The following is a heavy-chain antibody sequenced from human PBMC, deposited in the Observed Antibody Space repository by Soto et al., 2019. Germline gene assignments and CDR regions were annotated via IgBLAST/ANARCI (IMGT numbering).Heavy chain of an antibody. D-gene: IGHD2-2*01. V-gene: IGHV2-5*02. Sequence: QITLKESGPTLVKPTQTLTLTCTFSGFSLSTDGVGVGWIRQPPGKALEWLALIYWDDDQRYSPSLKTRPTITNDTSKNQVVLTRTNMDPVDTATYYCAHAYGGTSWPNDAFDVWGQGTVVTVSS. CDR2: IYWDDDQ. J-gene: IGHJ3*01. CDR3: AHAYGGTSWPNDAFDV. CDR1: GFSLSTDGVG.